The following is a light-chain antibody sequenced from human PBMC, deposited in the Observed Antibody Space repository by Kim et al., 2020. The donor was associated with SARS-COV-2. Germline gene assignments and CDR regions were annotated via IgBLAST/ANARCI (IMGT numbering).Light chain of an antibody. CDR1: HGVGSN. V-gene: IGKV3-15*01. CDR3: QQYDTWPLT. J-gene: IGKJ5*01. CDR2: GAS. Sequence: LFLSPGGRPTLSGRASHGVGSNLAWYQHCQPPRLLSSGASIRAPVVPARFSCSGSGRQFTLTINGLQSEDFAVYYCQQYDTWPLTFGQGTRLEIK.